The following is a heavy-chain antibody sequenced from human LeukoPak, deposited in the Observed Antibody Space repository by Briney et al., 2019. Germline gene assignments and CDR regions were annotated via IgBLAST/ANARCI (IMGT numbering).Heavy chain of an antibody. CDR2: IYYSGST. CDR3: ARDHCSGGSCYPDY. CDR1: GGSISSYY. V-gene: IGHV4-59*01. D-gene: IGHD2-15*01. Sequence: SETLCLTCTVSGGSISSYYWSWIRQPPGKGLEWIGYIYYSGSTNYNPSLKSRVTISVDTSKNQFSLKLSSVTAADTAVYYCARDHCSGGSCYPDYWGQGTLVTVSS. J-gene: IGHJ4*02.